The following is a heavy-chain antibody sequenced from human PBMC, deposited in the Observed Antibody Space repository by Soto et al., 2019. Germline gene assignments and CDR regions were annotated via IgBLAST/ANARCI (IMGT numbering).Heavy chain of an antibody. V-gene: IGHV1-2*04. CDR1: GYTFTGYY. CDR3: ARGGSNLPLSGSYYKGVDY. CDR2: INPNSGGT. J-gene: IGHJ4*02. D-gene: IGHD1-26*01. Sequence: QVQLVQSGAEVKKPGASVKVSCKASGYTFTGYYMHWVRQAPGQGLEWMGWINPNSGGTNYAQKFQGWVAMTRDTSISTAYMGLSRLRSDDTAVYYCARGGSNLPLSGSYYKGVDYWGQGTLVTVSS.